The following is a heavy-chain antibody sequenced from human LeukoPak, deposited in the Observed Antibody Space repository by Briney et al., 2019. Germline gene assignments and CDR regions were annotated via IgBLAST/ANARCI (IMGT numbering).Heavy chain of an antibody. CDR3: ARDRAGRRYYDSSGYYPY. V-gene: IGHV3-7*01. Sequence: GGSLRLSCAASGFTFSSYWMSWVRQAPGKGLEWVANIKQDGSEKYYVDSVKGRFTISGDNAKNSLYPQMNSLRAEDTAVYYCARDRAGRRYYDSSGYYPYWGQGTLVTVSS. CDR1: GFTFSSYW. CDR2: IKQDGSEK. D-gene: IGHD3-22*01. J-gene: IGHJ4*02.